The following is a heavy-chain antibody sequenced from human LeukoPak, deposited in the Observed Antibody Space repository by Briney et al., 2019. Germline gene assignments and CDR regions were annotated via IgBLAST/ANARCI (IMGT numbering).Heavy chain of an antibody. D-gene: IGHD3-22*01. J-gene: IGHJ3*02. CDR1: GGSLSSYS. CDR2: ISSSSSYI. Sequence: ETLSLTCAVYGGSLSSYSMNWVRQAPGKGLEWVSSISSSSSYIYYADSVKGRFTISRDNAKNSLYLQMNSLRAEDTAVYYCARDSFPAYYYDSSGSNAFDIWGQGTMVTVSS. V-gene: IGHV3-21*01. CDR3: ARDSFPAYYYDSSGSNAFDI.